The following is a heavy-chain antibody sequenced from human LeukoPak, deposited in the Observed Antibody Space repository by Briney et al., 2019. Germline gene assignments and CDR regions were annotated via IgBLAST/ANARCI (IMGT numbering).Heavy chain of an antibody. CDR3: ARVGVVVAATGNLWFDP. CDR1: GFTFSSYE. CDR2: ISSSGTTI. Sequence: GGSLRLSCAASGFTFSSYEMNWVRQAPGKGLEWVSYISSSGTTIYYADSVKGRFSVSRDNAKNSLYLQMNSLRAEDTAVYYCARVGVVVAATGNLWFDPWGQGTLVTVSS. D-gene: IGHD2-15*01. J-gene: IGHJ5*02. V-gene: IGHV3-48*03.